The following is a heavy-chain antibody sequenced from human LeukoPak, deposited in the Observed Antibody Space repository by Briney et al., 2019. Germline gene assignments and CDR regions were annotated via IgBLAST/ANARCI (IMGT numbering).Heavy chain of an antibody. D-gene: IGHD3-10*01. J-gene: IGHJ1*01. CDR1: GYSFTSDW. Sequence: HGESLKISCKGSGYSFTSDWIGWVHQMPEKGLEWMGIIYPGDSDTRYSPSFQGQVTISADKSISTAYLQWSSLKASDTAMYYCATYAGTSSKFFHHWGQGTLVTVSS. V-gene: IGHV5-51*07. CDR2: IYPGDSDT. CDR3: ATYAGTSSKFFHH.